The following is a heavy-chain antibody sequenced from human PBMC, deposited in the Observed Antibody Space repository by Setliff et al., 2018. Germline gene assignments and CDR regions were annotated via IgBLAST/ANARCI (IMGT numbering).Heavy chain of an antibody. J-gene: IGHJ6*03. Sequence: GESLKISCAASGFTFSIYSMNWVRQAPGKGLEWISYTSSGSNSIYYADSVTGRFTISRDNDRNFLYLQMNRLRPEDTAVYYCAKSGGDHCCPLYHHYYMDVWGTGTTVTVSS. CDR2: TSSGSNSI. CDR1: GFTFSIYS. D-gene: IGHD2-21*02. CDR3: AKSGGDHCCPLYHHYYMDV. V-gene: IGHV3-48*01.